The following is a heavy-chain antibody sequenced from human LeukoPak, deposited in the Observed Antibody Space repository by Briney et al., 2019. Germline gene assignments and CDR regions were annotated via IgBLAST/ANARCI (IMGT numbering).Heavy chain of an antibody. Sequence: GESLKISCKSSGYSFTSYWIGWVRQVPGKGLEWMGIIYPDDSDTRYSPSFQGQVTISVDKSISTAYLQWSSLKASDTAMYYCARHVERGYDTPFDYWGQGTLVTVSS. CDR2: IYPDDSDT. CDR1: GYSFTSYW. V-gene: IGHV5-51*01. J-gene: IGHJ4*02. D-gene: IGHD5-12*01. CDR3: ARHVERGYDTPFDY.